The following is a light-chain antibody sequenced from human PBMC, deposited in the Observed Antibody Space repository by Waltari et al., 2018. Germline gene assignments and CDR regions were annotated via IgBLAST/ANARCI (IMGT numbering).Light chain of an antibody. CDR1: SSDLASYNL. CDR3: YAYAGTRGV. Sequence: QSALTQPASVSGSPGQSITISCTGTSSDLASYNLVSWYQQHPGKAPKLIIYEANKRPSGVSSRFSGSKSGNTASLTISGHQAEDEANYYCYAYAGTRGVFGTGTKVTVL. V-gene: IGLV2-23*01. CDR2: EAN. J-gene: IGLJ1*01.